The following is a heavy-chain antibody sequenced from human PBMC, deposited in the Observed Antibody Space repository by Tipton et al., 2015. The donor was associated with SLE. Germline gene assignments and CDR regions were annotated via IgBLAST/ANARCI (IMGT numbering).Heavy chain of an antibody. CDR2: ISATGSTK. J-gene: IGHJ6*02. CDR3: ARDLATRRGMRLFYSGMDV. D-gene: IGHD6-6*01. Sequence: SLRLSCAASGFTFSSYQMNWVRQGPGKGLEWISSISATGSTKSYADSVRGRFTISRDHAKNSLDLQMDSLRAEDTAVYYCARDLATRRGMRLFYSGMDVWGQGTTVTVSS. CDR1: GFTFSSYQ. V-gene: IGHV3-48*03.